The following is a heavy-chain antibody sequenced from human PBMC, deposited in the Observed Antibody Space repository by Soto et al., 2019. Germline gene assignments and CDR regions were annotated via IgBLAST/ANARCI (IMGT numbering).Heavy chain of an antibody. J-gene: IGHJ6*02. CDR2: IYSGDST. CDR1: GFTVSSNY. Sequence: GGSLRLSCAASGFTVSSNYMSWVRQAPGKGLEWVSVIYSGDSTYYADSVKGRFTISRDNSKNTLYLQMNSLRAEDTAVYYCASQIPVRGVVYYYYGMDVWGQGTTVTVSS. D-gene: IGHD3-10*01. V-gene: IGHV3-53*01. CDR3: ASQIPVRGVVYYYYGMDV.